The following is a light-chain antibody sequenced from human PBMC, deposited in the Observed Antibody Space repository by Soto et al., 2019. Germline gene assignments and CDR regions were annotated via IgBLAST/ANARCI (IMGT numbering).Light chain of an antibody. J-gene: IGKJ5*01. CDR3: QQFNNYPLT. Sequence: IQLTQSPSSLSASVGDIFTITFRASQPISSALAWYQQKPGKAPKLLIYDASTLQSGVPSRSSGSGSGTDFTLTISSLQPEDFATYYCQQFNNYPLTFGGGTRLEIK. CDR2: DAS. CDR1: QPISSA. V-gene: IGKV1D-13*01.